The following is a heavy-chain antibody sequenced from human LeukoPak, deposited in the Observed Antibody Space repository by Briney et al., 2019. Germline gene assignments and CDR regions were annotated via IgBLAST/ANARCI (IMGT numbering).Heavy chain of an antibody. CDR1: GYTFTSYD. Sequence: PAASVKVSCKASGYTFTSYDINWVRQATGQGLEWMGWMNPNSGNTGYAQKFQGRVTMTRNTSISTAYMELSSLRSEDTAVYYCARALRSNNWFDPWGQGTLVTVSS. J-gene: IGHJ5*02. D-gene: IGHD4-17*01. V-gene: IGHV1-8*02. CDR2: MNPNSGNT. CDR3: ARALRSNNWFDP.